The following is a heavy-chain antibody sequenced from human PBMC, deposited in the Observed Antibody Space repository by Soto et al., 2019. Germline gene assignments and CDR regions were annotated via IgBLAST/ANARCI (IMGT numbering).Heavy chain of an antibody. CDR2: MNPNSGNT. J-gene: IGHJ6*03. D-gene: IGHD2-2*01. CDR1: GYTFTSYD. CDR3: ARVVPAAMVYYYYYYMDV. Sequence: QVQLVQSGAEVKKPGASVKVSCKASGYTFTSYDINWVRQATGQGLEWMGWMNPNSGNTGYAQKFLGRVTMTRNTSISTAYMELSSLRSEDTAVYYCARVVPAAMVYYYYYYMDVWGKGTTVTVSS. V-gene: IGHV1-8*01.